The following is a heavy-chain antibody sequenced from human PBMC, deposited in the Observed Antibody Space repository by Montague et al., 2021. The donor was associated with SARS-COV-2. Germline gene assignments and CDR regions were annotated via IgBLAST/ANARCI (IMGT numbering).Heavy chain of an antibody. CDR1: GFTFSCYS. CDR2: ISRSRSYI. V-gene: IGHV3-21*01. Sequence: SLRLSCAASGFTFSCYSMNWVRQAPGKGLEWVSSISRSRSYIYYADSAKGRFTISRDNAKNSLYLQMNSLRAEDTAVYYCASSRAAGTVYYYYGMDVWGQGTTVTVSS. J-gene: IGHJ6*02. CDR3: ASSRAAGTVYYYYGMDV. D-gene: IGHD6-13*01.